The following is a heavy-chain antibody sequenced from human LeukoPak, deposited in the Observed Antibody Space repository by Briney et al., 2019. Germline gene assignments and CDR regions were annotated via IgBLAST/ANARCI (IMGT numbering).Heavy chain of an antibody. CDR1: GGSISSYY. D-gene: IGHD3-3*01. CDR3: ASRSSIWSGYQDTLYYFDS. Sequence: SETLSLTCTVSGGSISSYYWSWIRQPPGKRLEWIGHIYDSGSTNYNPSLKSRVTISVDTSKNQFSLKLSSVTAADTAVYYCASRSSIWSGYQDTLYYFDSWGQGTLVTVAS. V-gene: IGHV4-59*01. CDR2: IYDSGST. J-gene: IGHJ4*02.